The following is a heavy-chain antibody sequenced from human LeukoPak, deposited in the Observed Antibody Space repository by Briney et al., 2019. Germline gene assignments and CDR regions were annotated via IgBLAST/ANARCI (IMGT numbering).Heavy chain of an antibody. J-gene: IGHJ5*02. D-gene: IGHD3-3*01. CDR1: GGSISSGGYY. Sequence: SETLSLTCTVSGGSISSGGYYWSWIRQHPGKGLEWIGYIYYSGSTYYNPSLKSRVTISVDTSKNQFSLKLSSVTAADTAVYYCARARNWGERITIFGVVIDNWFDPWGQGTLVTVSS. CDR2: IYYSGST. CDR3: ARARNWGERITIFGVVIDNWFDP. V-gene: IGHV4-31*03.